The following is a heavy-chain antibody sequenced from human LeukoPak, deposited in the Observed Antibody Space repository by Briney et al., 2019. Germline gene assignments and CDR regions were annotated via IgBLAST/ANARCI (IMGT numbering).Heavy chain of an antibody. Sequence: SETLSLTCTVSGYSISSGYYWGWIRQPPGKGLEWIGSIYHSGSTNYNPSLKSRVTISVDTSKNQFSLKLSSVTAADTAVYYCARRGKRGYSYGYRVISDYFDYWGQGTLVTVSS. CDR2: IYHSGST. V-gene: IGHV4-38-2*02. D-gene: IGHD5-18*01. CDR1: GYSISSGYY. CDR3: ARRGKRGYSYGYRVISDYFDY. J-gene: IGHJ4*02.